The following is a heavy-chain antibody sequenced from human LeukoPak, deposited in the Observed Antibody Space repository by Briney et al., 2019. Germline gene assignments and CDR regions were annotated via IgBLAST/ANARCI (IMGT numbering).Heavy chain of an antibody. D-gene: IGHD3-9*01. J-gene: IGHJ3*02. Sequence: SQTLSLTSSVPGDSVKSNANYWSWIRQSPRRGLEWIGSIYYRGNTYYSPSLESRVSMSMDVPRNQFSLQMNSVTAADTAVYYCASKEPFYDVLTGYYGGTFDIWGQGTMVTVSS. CDR3: ASKEPFYDVLTGYYGGTFDI. V-gene: IGHV4-30-4*01. CDR2: IYYRGNT. CDR1: GDSVKSNANY.